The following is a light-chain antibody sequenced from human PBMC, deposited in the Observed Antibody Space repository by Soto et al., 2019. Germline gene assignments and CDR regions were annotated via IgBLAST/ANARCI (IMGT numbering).Light chain of an antibody. V-gene: IGKV1-39*01. CDR2: SAS. Sequence: DLQMTQSPSSLSASVGDRVTITCRASQSISSYLNWYHQKPGKAPKLLIYSASSLQSGVPSRFRGSGSGTDFTLTISSLQPEDFATYYCQQSYTTPWTFGQGTKVEIK. CDR1: QSISSY. J-gene: IGKJ1*01. CDR3: QQSYTTPWT.